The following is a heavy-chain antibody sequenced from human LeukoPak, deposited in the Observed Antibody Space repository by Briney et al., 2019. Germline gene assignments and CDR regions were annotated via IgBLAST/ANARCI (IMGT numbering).Heavy chain of an antibody. Sequence: GGSLRLSCAASGFTFSSYSMNWVRQAPGKGVEWVSSISSSSSYIYYADSVKGRFTISRDNAKNSLYLQMNSLRAEDTAVYYCARDFSCSSTSCQYYFDYWGQGTLVTVSS. CDR3: ARDFSCSSTSCQYYFDY. D-gene: IGHD2-2*01. CDR1: GFTFSSYS. CDR2: ISSSSSYI. J-gene: IGHJ4*02. V-gene: IGHV3-21*01.